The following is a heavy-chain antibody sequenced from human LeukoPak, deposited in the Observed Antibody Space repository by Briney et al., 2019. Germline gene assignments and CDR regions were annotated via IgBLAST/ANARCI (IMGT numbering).Heavy chain of an antibody. CDR2: ISNEGSST. J-gene: IGHJ3*02. Sequence: PGGPLRLSCTASGFIFSSSWEHWVRQAPGKGLVWVSGISNEGSSTRYADSVKGRITISRDNAKKRLYLQMNSLRAEDTAVYYCARTSSGYSSDVFDIWGQGTMVAVSS. V-gene: IGHV3-74*01. D-gene: IGHD3-22*01. CDR3: ARTSSGYSSDVFDI. CDR1: GFIFSSSW.